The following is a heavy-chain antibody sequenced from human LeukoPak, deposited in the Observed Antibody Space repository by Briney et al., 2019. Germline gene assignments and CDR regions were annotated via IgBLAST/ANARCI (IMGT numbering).Heavy chain of an antibody. CDR3: ARPDSGTFDY. CDR1: GFTFSSYA. V-gene: IGHV3-30-3*01. D-gene: IGHD3-10*01. CDR2: ISYDGSNK. J-gene: IGHJ4*02. Sequence: GGSLRLSCAASGFTFSSYAMHWVRQGPGKGLEWVAVISYDGSNKYYADSVKGRFTISRDNSKNTLYLQMNSLRAEDTAVYYCARPDSGTFDYWGQGTLVTVSS.